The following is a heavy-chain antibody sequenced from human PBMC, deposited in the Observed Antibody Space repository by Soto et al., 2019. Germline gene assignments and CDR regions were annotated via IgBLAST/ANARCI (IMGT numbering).Heavy chain of an antibody. Sequence: TGGSLRLSCAASGFNFSSYGMHWVRQAPGKGLEWVAVIWYDGSNKYYADCVKGRFTISRDNSKNTLYLQMNSLRAEDTAVYYCAREWVPAAIHPIDYWGQGTLVTVSS. J-gene: IGHJ4*02. CDR3: AREWVPAAIHPIDY. V-gene: IGHV3-33*01. CDR1: GFNFSSYG. CDR2: IWYDGSNK. D-gene: IGHD2-2*01.